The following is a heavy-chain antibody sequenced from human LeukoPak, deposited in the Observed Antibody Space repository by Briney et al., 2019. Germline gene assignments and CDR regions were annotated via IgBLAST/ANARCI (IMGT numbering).Heavy chain of an antibody. CDR1: GFTFDDYA. J-gene: IGHJ4*02. V-gene: IGHV3-9*01. CDR3: ARDGYSYGYFAHDY. D-gene: IGHD5-18*01. Sequence: PGGSLRLSCAASGFTFDDYAMHWVRQAPGKGLEWVSGISWNSGSIGYADSVKGRFTISRDNAKNSLYLQINSLRAEDTALYYCARDGYSYGYFAHDYWGQGTLVTVSS. CDR2: ISWNSGSI.